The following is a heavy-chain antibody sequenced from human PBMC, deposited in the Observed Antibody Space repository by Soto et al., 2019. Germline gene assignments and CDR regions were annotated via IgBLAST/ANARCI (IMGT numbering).Heavy chain of an antibody. Sequence: QVQLVQSGAEVKKPGSSVKVSCKASGGTFSSYAISWVRQAPGQGLEWMGGIIPISETTNYAQKFQGRVTITADESKSTAYMELSSLRYEDTAVSYCARSQGSSTSLEIYYYYYYGMDVWGQGTTVTVSS. CDR2: IIPISETT. D-gene: IGHD2-2*01. CDR1: GGTFSSYA. CDR3: ARSQGSSTSLEIYYYYYYGMDV. V-gene: IGHV1-69*01. J-gene: IGHJ6*02.